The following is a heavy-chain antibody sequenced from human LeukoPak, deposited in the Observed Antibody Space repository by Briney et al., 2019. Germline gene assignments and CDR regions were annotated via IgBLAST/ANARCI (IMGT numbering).Heavy chain of an antibody. CDR2: IGPAGDT. D-gene: IGHD3-3*01. CDR1: GFTFSSYD. Sequence: PGGSLRLSCAASGFTFSSYDMHWVRQATGKGLEWVSSIGPAGDTNYPGPVKGRFTISRENAKNSLYLQMNSLRAGDTAVYYCARGVPYDFWSGYYILYYYGMDVWGQGTTVTVSS. V-gene: IGHV3-13*04. J-gene: IGHJ6*02. CDR3: ARGVPYDFWSGYYILYYYGMDV.